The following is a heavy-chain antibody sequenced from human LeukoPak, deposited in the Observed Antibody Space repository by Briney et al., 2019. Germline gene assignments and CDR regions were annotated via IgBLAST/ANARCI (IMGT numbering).Heavy chain of an antibody. Sequence: SETLSLTCAVYGGSFSGYYWSWTRQPPGKGLEWIGEINHSGSTNYNPSLKSRVTISVDTSKNQFSLKLSSVTAADTAVYYCARARQYQLLSTWGQGTLVTVSS. CDR3: ARARQYQLLST. D-gene: IGHD2-2*01. J-gene: IGHJ5*02. CDR1: GGSFSGYY. V-gene: IGHV4-34*01. CDR2: INHSGST.